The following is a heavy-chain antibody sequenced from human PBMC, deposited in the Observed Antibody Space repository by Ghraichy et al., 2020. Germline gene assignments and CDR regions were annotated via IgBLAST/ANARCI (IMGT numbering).Heavy chain of an antibody. CDR2: VSGDGSAT. Sequence: GGSLRLSCAVSGFTLSGYWMHWVRQAPGKGLEWVSRVSGDGSATSYADSGKGRFTISRDNARNTLFLQMSSLRADDTAVYYCARGPRGSGFYCGDSWGQGTLVTVYS. J-gene: IGHJ5*01. CDR1: GFTLSGYW. D-gene: IGHD6-19*01. V-gene: IGHV3-74*01. CDR3: ARGPRGSGFYCGDS.